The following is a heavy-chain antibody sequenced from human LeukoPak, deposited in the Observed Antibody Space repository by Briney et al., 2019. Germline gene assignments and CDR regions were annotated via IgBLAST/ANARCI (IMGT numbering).Heavy chain of an antibody. D-gene: IGHD3-22*01. CDR1: GGTFSSYA. V-gene: IGHV1-18*01. CDR3: ARSIYYDSSVDY. Sequence: ASVKVSCKASGGTFSSYAISWVRQAPGEGLEWMGWISAYNGNTNYAQKLQGRVTMTTDTSTSTAYMELRSLRSDDTAVYYCARSIYYDSSVDYWGQGTLVTVSS. J-gene: IGHJ4*02. CDR2: ISAYNGNT.